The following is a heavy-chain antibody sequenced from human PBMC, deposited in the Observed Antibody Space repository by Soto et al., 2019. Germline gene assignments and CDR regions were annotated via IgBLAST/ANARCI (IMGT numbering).Heavy chain of an antibody. CDR2: ISGSGGST. D-gene: IGHD6-13*01. J-gene: IGHJ5*02. V-gene: IGHV3-23*01. CDR3: AKAEQLADNWFDP. CDR1: GFTFSSYA. Sequence: GGSLRLSCAASGFTFSSYAMSWVRQAPGKGLEWISAISGSGGSTYYEDSVKGRFTISRDNSKNTLYLQMNSLRAEDTAVYFCAKAEQLADNWFDPWGQGILVTVSS.